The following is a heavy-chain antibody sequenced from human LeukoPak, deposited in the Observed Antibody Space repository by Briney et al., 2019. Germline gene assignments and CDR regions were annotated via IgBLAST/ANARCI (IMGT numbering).Heavy chain of an antibody. CDR2: IIPIFGTA. J-gene: IGHJ5*02. CDR1: VGTFSSYA. D-gene: IGHD3-10*01. Sequence: SVKVSCKASVGTFSSYAISWVRQAPGQGLEWMGGIIPIFGTANYAQKFQGRVTITADESTSTAYMELSSLRSEDTAVYYCAGGGYGSGSYHNEANMNWFDHWGQGTLVTVSS. V-gene: IGHV1-69*13. CDR3: AGGGYGSGSYHNEANMNWFDH.